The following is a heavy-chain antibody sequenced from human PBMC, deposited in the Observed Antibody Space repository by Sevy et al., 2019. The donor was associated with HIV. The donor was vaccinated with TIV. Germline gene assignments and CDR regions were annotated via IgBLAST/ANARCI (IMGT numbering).Heavy chain of an antibody. CDR1: GFTFSSYA. CDR3: AKSYYYDSSGFPTQTFDY. V-gene: IGHV3-23*01. CDR2: ISGSGGST. J-gene: IGHJ4*02. Sequence: GGSLRLSCAASGFTFSSYAMSWVRQAPGKGLEWVSAISGSGGSTYYADSVKGRFTISRDNSKTRLYLQMNSLRAEDRAVYYCAKSYYYDSSGFPTQTFDYWGQGTLVTVSS. D-gene: IGHD3-22*01.